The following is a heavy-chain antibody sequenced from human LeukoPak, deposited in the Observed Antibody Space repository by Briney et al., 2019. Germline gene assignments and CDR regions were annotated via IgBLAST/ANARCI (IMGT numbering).Heavy chain of an antibody. CDR1: GFAFSSYA. CDR2: IDGGGGST. Sequence: PGGSLRLSCTASGFAFSSYAMSWVRQAPGVGLEWVSAIDGGGGSTWHADSVKGRFTISRDNSKNTLYMQMNSLRAEDTAVYYCAKDFYDNSSSRYDYWGQGTLVTVSS. V-gene: IGHV3-23*01. J-gene: IGHJ4*02. D-gene: IGHD3-22*01. CDR3: AKDFYDNSSSRYDY.